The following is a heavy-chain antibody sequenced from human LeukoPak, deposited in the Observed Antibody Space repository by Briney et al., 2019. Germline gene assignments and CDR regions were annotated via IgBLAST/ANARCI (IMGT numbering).Heavy chain of an antibody. D-gene: IGHD5-12*01. J-gene: IGHJ4*02. CDR1: GYTFTDYY. CDR3: ARDMGRYSGYDYDY. V-gene: IGHV1-2*02. Sequence: ASVKVSCKTSGYTFTDYYLHWARQAPGQGLEWVGWIHPNTGATHYAQKFQGRLTMTRDTSISTVYKELTRLRSDDTAVYYCARDMGRYSGYDYDYWGQGTLVTASS. CDR2: IHPNTGAT.